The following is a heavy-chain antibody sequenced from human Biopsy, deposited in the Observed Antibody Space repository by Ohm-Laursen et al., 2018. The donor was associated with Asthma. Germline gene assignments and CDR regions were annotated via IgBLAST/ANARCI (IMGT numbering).Heavy chain of an antibody. CDR1: GGSISSGAYY. D-gene: IGHD3-16*01. Sequence: LSLTCTVSGGSISSGAYYWSWVRQPPGKGLEWVGYIYYIGSTYYNPSLKSRVAISLDTSKNQFSLKLSSVSAADTAVYFCARRGGVRRYFDYWGQGTLVTVSS. CDR2: IYYIGST. V-gene: IGHV4-30-4*01. J-gene: IGHJ4*02. CDR3: ARRGGVRRYFDY.